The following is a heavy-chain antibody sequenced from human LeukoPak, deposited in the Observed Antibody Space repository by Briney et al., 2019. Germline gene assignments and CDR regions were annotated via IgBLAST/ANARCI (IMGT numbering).Heavy chain of an antibody. CDR2: IYTSGST. Sequence: PSETLSLTCTLSGRSISSYYWSWIRQPAGKGLEWIGRIYTSGSTNYNPSLKSRVTIPVDTSKNQFSLKLSSVTAADTAVYYCARGDSGYDSPYYYYMDVWGKGTTVTVSS. J-gene: IGHJ6*03. CDR3: ARGDSGYDSPYYYYMDV. D-gene: IGHD5-12*01. V-gene: IGHV4-4*07. CDR1: GRSISSYY.